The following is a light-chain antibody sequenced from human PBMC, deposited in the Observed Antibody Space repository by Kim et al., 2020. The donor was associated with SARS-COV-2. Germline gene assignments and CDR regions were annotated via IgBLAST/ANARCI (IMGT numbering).Light chain of an antibody. CDR2: DTS. J-gene: IGLJ3*02. Sequence: QAVVTQEPSLTVSPGGTVTLTCDSSAGAVTSGHYPYWFQQRPGQAPRTLIYDTSNRHSWTPARFSGSLLGGKAALTLSGAQPEDEAEYYCLLSYSGARVFGGGTQLTVL. V-gene: IGLV7-46*01. CDR3: LLSYSGARV. CDR1: AGAVTSGHY.